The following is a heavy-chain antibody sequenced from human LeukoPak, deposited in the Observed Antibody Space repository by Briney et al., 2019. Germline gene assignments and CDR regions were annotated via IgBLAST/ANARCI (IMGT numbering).Heavy chain of an antibody. Sequence: GDSLKISCKGSGYSFTSFWIGWVRQMPGKGLEWMGIIYPGDSDTKYSPSFQGQVTLSVDKSITTAYLQWSSLKASDTAMYYCARQASAASDYWGQGTLVTVSS. J-gene: IGHJ4*02. D-gene: IGHD6-13*01. CDR1: GYSFTSFW. CDR3: ARQASAASDY. CDR2: IYPGDSDT. V-gene: IGHV5-51*01.